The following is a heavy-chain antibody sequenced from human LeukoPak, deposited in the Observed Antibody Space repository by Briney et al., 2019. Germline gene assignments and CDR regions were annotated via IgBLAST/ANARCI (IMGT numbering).Heavy chain of an antibody. Sequence: SETLSLTCTVSGGSISSYYWSWIRQPPGKGLEWIGYIYYSGSTNYNPSLKSRVTISVDTSKNQFTLKLSSVTAADTAVYYCARATDWGYYYGMDVWGKGTTVTVSS. J-gene: IGHJ6*04. CDR1: GGSISSYY. D-gene: IGHD3/OR15-3a*01. V-gene: IGHV4-59*01. CDR2: IYYSGST. CDR3: ARATDWGYYYGMDV.